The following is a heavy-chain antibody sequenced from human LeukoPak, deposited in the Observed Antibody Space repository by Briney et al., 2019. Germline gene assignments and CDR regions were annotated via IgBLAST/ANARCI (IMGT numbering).Heavy chain of an antibody. CDR1: GGSISSSSYY. Sequence: PSETLSLTCTVSGGSISSSSYYWGWIRQPPGKGLEWIGSIYYSGSTNYNPSLKSRVTISVDKSKNQFSLKLNSVTAADTAVYFCARDFNSGWSRGYFDLWGRGFLVTVSS. V-gene: IGHV4-39*07. D-gene: IGHD6-19*01. CDR3: ARDFNSGWSRGYFDL. CDR2: IYYSGST. J-gene: IGHJ2*01.